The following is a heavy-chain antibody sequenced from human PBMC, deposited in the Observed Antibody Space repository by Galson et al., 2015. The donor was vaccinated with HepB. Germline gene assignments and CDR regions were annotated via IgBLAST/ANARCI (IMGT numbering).Heavy chain of an antibody. V-gene: IGHV3-30-3*01. CDR1: GFTFSSYA. CDR3: ARDGFVMTTVVTPWDYYYYYGMDV. Sequence: LRLSCAASGFTFSSYAMHWVRQAPGKGLEWVAVISYDGSNKYYADSVKGRFTISRDNSKNTLYLQMNSLRAEDTAVYYCARDGFVMTTVVTPWDYYYYYGMDVWGQGTTVTVSS. CDR2: ISYDGSNK. J-gene: IGHJ6*02. D-gene: IGHD4-23*01.